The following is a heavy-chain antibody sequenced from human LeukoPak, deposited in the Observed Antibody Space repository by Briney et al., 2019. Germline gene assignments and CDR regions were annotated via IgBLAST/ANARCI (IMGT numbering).Heavy chain of an antibody. J-gene: IGHJ4*02. D-gene: IGHD3-10*01. CDR2: IWYEGRNK. V-gene: IGHV3-33*01. CDR3: ARAPAGYYGSGSYLDY. CDR1: GFTFGTYG. Sequence: QPGRSLRLSCAAAGFTFGTYGMRSVRQAPRKGLEWVAVIWYEGRNKYYADSVKGRFTISRDDSKNTLYLQMNSLRAEDTAVYYCARAPAGYYGSGSYLDYWGQGTLVTVSS.